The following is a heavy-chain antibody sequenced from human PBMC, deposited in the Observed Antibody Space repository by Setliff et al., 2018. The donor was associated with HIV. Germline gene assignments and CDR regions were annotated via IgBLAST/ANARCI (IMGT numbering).Heavy chain of an antibody. J-gene: IGHJ4*02. V-gene: IGHV4-61*09. D-gene: IGHD3-16*01. Sequence: SETLSLTCTVSGGSISSGSHFWGWIRQPAGKGLEWIGHISTSGTTNYNPSLKSRVTISADTSKSQSSLKLTSVTAADTAAYFCARVSTDYVWGSFLSSGPYYFDFWGQGALVTVSS. CDR2: ISTSGTT. CDR1: GGSISSGSHF. CDR3: ARVSTDYVWGSFLSSGPYYFDF.